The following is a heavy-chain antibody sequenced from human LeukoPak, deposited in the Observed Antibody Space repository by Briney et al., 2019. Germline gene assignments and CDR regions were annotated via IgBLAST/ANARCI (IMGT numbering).Heavy chain of an antibody. J-gene: IGHJ4*02. V-gene: IGHV4-38-2*02. Sequence: SETLSLTCTVSGYSITTCRYWGWIRQPPGKGLEWIGSIYQSGSTYYNPSLKSRVTISVDKPKNQFSLNLRSVTAPDTAVYYCARSLSTAGIDYWGQGILVTVSS. CDR3: ARSLSTAGIDY. CDR1: GYSITTCRY. D-gene: IGHD2-2*01. CDR2: IYQSGST.